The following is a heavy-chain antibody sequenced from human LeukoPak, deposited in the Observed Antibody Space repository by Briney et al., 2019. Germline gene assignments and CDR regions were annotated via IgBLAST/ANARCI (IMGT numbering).Heavy chain of an antibody. D-gene: IGHD3-10*01. CDR1: GFTFSSYA. CDR3: ATKASLVRVETYLDY. Sequence: GGSLRLSCAASGFTFSSYAINWVRQAPGKGLEWVGVISSDGNNKYYAESVKGRFTISRDNSKNTLYLQMNRLRTEDTAVYYCATKASLVRVETYLDYWGQGTLVTVSS. J-gene: IGHJ4*02. CDR2: ISSDGNNK. V-gene: IGHV3-30*03.